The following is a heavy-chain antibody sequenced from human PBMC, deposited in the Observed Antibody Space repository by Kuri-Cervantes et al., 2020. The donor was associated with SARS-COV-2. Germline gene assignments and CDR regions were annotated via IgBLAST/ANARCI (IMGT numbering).Heavy chain of an antibody. V-gene: IGHV3-30-3*01. CDR3: ARDGFWSGYYMDYYYYMDV. CDR2: ISYDGSNK. D-gene: IGHD3-3*01. Sequence: LSLTCAVSGSSISSGYFWGWFRQPPGKGLEWVAVISYDGSNKYYADSVKGRFTISRDNSKNTLYLQMNSLRAEDTAVYYCARDGFWSGYYMDYYYYMDVWGKGTTVTVSS. CDR1: GSSISSGY. J-gene: IGHJ6*03.